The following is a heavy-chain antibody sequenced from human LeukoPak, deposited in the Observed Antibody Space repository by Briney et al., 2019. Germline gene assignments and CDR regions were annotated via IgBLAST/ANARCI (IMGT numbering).Heavy chain of an antibody. Sequence: SGRFLRLSCEVSGFPFSDYGMHWVRQAPGKGLEWVAVVWANGNTKYYADSVKGRFTISRDNSKDTLHLQINSLRAGDTATYYCTRDNANRAYDYWGQGTLVTVSS. CDR3: TRDNANRAYDY. CDR2: VWANGNTK. V-gene: IGHV3-33*01. D-gene: IGHD1-14*01. J-gene: IGHJ4*02. CDR1: GFPFSDYG.